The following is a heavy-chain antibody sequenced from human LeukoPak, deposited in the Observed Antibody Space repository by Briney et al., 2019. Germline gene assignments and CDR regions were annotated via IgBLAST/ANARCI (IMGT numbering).Heavy chain of an antibody. V-gene: IGHV3-15*01. J-gene: IGHJ4*02. CDR2: IKNKADGGTS. D-gene: IGHD2-8*01. Sequence: GGSLRLSCAVSGLTFSKAWMSWVRQAPGKGLEWVGLIKNKADGGTSDYAAPVKGRFTISRDDSKNTLYLQMNSLKTEDTAVYYCATLGYCTNGECYGFDYWGQGTLVTVST. CDR3: ATLGYCTNGECYGFDY. CDR1: GLTFSKAW.